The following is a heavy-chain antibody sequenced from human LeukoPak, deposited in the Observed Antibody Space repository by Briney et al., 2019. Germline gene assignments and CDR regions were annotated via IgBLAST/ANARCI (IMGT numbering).Heavy chain of an antibody. V-gene: IGHV3-23*01. J-gene: IGHJ2*01. CDR2: ISETDGST. CDR3: ANNWHFDL. Sequence: GGSLRLSCAASGFTLSSYAMNWVRQAPGKGQEWVSSISETDGSTFYTDSVKGRFTISRDNSKNTLYLQMNSLRAEDTAVYYCANNWHFDLWGRGTLVTVSS. CDR1: GFTLSSYA.